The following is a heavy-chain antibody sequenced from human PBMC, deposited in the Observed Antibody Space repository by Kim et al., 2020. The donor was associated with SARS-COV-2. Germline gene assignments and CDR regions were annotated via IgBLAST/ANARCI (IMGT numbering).Heavy chain of an antibody. CDR3: ARDPLLWFGNYYYYGMDV. CDR1: GYTFTSYA. D-gene: IGHD3-10*01. CDR2: INTNTGNP. Sequence: ASVKVSCKASGYTFTSYAMNWVRQAPGQGLEWMGWINTNTGNPTYAQGFTGRFVFSLDTSVSTAYLQISSLKAEDTAVYYCARDPLLWFGNYYYYGMDVWGPGATFTVSS. J-gene: IGHJ6*02. V-gene: IGHV7-4-1*02.